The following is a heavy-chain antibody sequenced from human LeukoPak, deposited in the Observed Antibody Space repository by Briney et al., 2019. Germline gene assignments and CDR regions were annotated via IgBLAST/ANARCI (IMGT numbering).Heavy chain of an antibody. CDR1: GGSSSNYY. D-gene: IGHD3-16*01. Sequence: SETLSLTCSVSGGSSSNYYWSWIRQPPGRGLEWIGYIYYSGSTNSNASLKSRVTISVDTSKKQFSLKVTSVTAADTAVYYCARAGNSYDTGYYFDYWGQGTLVTVSS. J-gene: IGHJ4*02. CDR3: ARAGNSYDTGYYFDY. V-gene: IGHV4-59*12. CDR2: IYYSGST.